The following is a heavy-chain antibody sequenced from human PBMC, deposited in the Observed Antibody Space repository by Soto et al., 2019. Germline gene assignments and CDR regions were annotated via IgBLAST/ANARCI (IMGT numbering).Heavy chain of an antibody. Sequence: ASGKVSCKACGYSFASYEMHWGLQAPGQGLEWMGIINPSGGSTSYAQKFQGRVTMTRDTSTSTVYMELSSLRSEDTAVYYCARDGVDYYDSSGRYAFAIWGQGTMVTVSS. V-gene: IGHV1-46*01. CDR1: GYSFASYE. CDR2: INPSGGST. D-gene: IGHD3-22*01. CDR3: ARDGVDYYDSSGRYAFAI. J-gene: IGHJ3*02.